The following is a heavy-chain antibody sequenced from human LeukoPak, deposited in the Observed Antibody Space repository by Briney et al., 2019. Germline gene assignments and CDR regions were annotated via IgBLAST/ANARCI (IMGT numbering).Heavy chain of an antibody. D-gene: IGHD5-24*01. V-gene: IGHV4-34*01. CDR3: ASRDGYPNNYYFDY. CDR1: GGSFSGYY. Sequence: SETLSLTCAVYGGSFSGYYWSWIRQPPGKGLEWIGEINHSGSTNYNPSLKSRVTISVDTSKNQFSLKLSSVTAADTAVYYCASRDGYPNNYYFDYWGQGTLVTVSS. J-gene: IGHJ4*02. CDR2: INHSGST.